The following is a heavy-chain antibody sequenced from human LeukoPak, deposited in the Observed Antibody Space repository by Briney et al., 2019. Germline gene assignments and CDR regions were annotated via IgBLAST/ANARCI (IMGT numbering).Heavy chain of an antibody. D-gene: IGHD5-18*01. CDR1: GYTFTGHY. CDR2: INPNSGGT. V-gene: IGHV1-2*06. J-gene: IGHJ4*02. CDR3: ARKDLSGYSSLVY. Sequence: GASVKVSCKASGYTFTGHYMHWVRQAPGQGLEWVGRINPNSGGTNYAQKFQGRVTMTRDTSVSTAYMELSRLTFDDTAVYYCARKDLSGYSSLVYWGQGTLVTVSS.